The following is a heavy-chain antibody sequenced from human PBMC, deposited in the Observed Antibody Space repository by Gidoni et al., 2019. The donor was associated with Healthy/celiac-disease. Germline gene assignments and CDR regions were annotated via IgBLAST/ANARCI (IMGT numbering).Heavy chain of an antibody. Sequence: QVQLVESGGGVVQPGRSLRLSCAASGFTFSSYGMHWVRQAPGKGLEWVAVISYDGSNKYYADSVKGRFTISRDNSKNTLYLQMNSLRAEDTAVYYCANGYDFWSGYEGYWGQGTLVTVSS. V-gene: IGHV3-30*18. D-gene: IGHD3-3*01. J-gene: IGHJ4*02. CDR3: ANGYDFWSGYEGY. CDR1: GFTFSSYG. CDR2: ISYDGSNK.